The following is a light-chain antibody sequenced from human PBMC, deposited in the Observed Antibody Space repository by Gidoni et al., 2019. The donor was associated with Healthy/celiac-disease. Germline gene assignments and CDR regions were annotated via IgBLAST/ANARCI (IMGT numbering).Light chain of an antibody. CDR2: KDS. V-gene: IGLV3-25*03. CDR3: QSADSSGTYVV. Sequence: SYELTQPPSVSAPPGQTARITCSGDALPKQYAYWYQQKPGQAPVLVIYKDSERPSGIPERFSGSSSGTTVTLTISGVQAEDEADYYCQSADSSGTYVVFGGGTKLTVL. CDR1: ALPKQY. J-gene: IGLJ2*01.